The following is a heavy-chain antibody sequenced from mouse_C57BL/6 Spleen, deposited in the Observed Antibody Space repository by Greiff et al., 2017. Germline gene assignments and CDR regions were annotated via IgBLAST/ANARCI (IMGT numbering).Heavy chain of an antibody. CDR3: ARDSSYAMDY. CDR1: GYTFTSYW. V-gene: IGHV1-72*01. Sequence: QVQLQQPGAELVKPGASVKLSCKASGYTFTSYWMHWVKQRPGRGLEWIGRIAPNSGGTQYNEKFKSKATLTVDKPSSTAYMQLSSLTSEDSAVYYCARDSSYAMDYWGQGTSVTVSS. CDR2: IAPNSGGT. J-gene: IGHJ4*01. D-gene: IGHD1-3*01.